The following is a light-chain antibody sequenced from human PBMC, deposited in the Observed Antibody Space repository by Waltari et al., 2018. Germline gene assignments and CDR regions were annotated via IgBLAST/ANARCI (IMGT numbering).Light chain of an antibody. V-gene: IGKV3-20*01. J-gene: IGKJ1*01. CDR3: QQYGSPPSRT. CDR2: DAV. Sequence: ENVLTQSPGTLAWSPGERATLSCRASQTINSNLLAWYQQKPGQAPRLLIYDAVNRASGIPDRFSGRGSGTDFTLTISSLEPEDFAVYYCQQYGSPPSRTFGQGTKVEMK. CDR1: QTINSNL.